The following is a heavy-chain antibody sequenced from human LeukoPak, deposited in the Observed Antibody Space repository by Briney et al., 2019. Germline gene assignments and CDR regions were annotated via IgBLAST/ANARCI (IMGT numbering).Heavy chain of an antibody. Sequence: GASVRVSCKASGYTFTSYGISWVPQAPGQGLEWRGWISAYNGNTNYAQKLQGRVTMTTDKSTSTAYMELRSLRSDDTAVYYCARGRDYDYVWGSYRWNYYYYYMDVWGKGTTVTVSS. CDR3: ARGRDYDYVWGSYRWNYYYYYMDV. D-gene: IGHD3-16*02. CDR1: GYTFTSYG. V-gene: IGHV1-18*01. CDR2: ISAYNGNT. J-gene: IGHJ6*03.